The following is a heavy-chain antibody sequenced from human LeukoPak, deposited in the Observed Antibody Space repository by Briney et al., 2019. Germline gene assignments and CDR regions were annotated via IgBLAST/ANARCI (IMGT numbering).Heavy chain of an antibody. Sequence: ASVKVSCKASGGTFSSYAISWVRQAPGQGLEWMGGIIPIFGTANYAQKFQGRVTITTDESTSTAYMELRSLRSDDTAVYYCARVKGLLEGVYYYYYMDVWGKGTTVTVSS. J-gene: IGHJ6*03. D-gene: IGHD2-15*01. CDR1: GGTFSSYA. V-gene: IGHV1-69*05. CDR2: IIPIFGTA. CDR3: ARVKGLLEGVYYYYYMDV.